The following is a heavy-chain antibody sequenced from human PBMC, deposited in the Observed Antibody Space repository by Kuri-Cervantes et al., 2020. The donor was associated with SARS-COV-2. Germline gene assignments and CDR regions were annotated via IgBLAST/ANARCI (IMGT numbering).Heavy chain of an antibody. J-gene: IGHJ6*02. CDR2: IYYNGST. D-gene: IGHD4-17*01. CDR3: ARHDYGDPLTYYYGMDV. Sequence: RQPPGKGLEWIGYIYYNGSTNYNPSLKSRVTISVDTSKNQFSLKLSSVTAADTAMYYCARHDYGDPLTYYYGMDVWGQGTTVTVSS. V-gene: IGHV4-61*07.